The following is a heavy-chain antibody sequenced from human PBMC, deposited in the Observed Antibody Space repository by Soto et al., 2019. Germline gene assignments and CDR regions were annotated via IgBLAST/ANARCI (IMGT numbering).Heavy chain of an antibody. CDR2: VYYTGGT. CDR1: SGPSSSHN. CDR3: VGPGLGNLHGLVAV. V-gene: IGHV4-59*08. Sequence: QVQLQQSGPGLVKPSETLSLTCTVSSGPSSSHNWGWIRQPPGRGLEWIGYVYYTGGTSYNPSLKSRVTISAATSTNHSSLTLSSVTAADTAVYYCVGPGLGNLHGLVAVWGQGTTVSVSS. D-gene: IGHD1-1*01. J-gene: IGHJ6*02.